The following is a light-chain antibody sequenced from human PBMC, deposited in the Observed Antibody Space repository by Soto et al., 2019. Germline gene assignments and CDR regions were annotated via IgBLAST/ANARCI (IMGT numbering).Light chain of an antibody. Sequence: QSALTQPASVSGSPGQSITISCTGTSSDVGGYHYVSWYQQHPGKAPKLMIYDVSNRPSGVSNRFSGSKSGNTAFLIISGLQAEDEADYYCSSYTSSSTVVFGGGTKLTVL. J-gene: IGLJ2*01. CDR2: DVS. CDR3: SSYTSSSTVV. V-gene: IGLV2-14*01. CDR1: SSDVGGYHY.